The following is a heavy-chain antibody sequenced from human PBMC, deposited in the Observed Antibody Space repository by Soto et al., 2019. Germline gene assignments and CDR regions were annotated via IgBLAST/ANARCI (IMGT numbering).Heavy chain of an antibody. CDR2: IYYSGST. V-gene: IGHV4-59*08. D-gene: IGHD2-2*02. CDR3: ARPGGRIPRHPAAFYI. J-gene: IGHJ3*02. Sequence: SETLSLTCTVSCGSISSYYWSWIRQPPGKGLEWIGYIYYSGSTNYNPSLKSRVTISVDTSKNQFSLKLSSVTAADTAVYYCARPGGRIPRHPAAFYIWGQGTMVTVSS. CDR1: CGSISSYY.